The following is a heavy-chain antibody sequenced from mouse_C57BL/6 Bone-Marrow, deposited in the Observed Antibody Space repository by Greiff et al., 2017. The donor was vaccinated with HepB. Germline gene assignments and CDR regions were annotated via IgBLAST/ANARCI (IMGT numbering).Heavy chain of an antibody. J-gene: IGHJ4*01. V-gene: IGHV1-15*01. CDR1: GYTFTDYE. CDR2: IDPETGGT. CDR3: TRSEDGYYFYYAMDY. Sequence: KESGAELVRPGASVTLSCKASGYTFTDYEMHWVKQTPVHGLEWIGAIDPETGGTAYNQKFKGKAILTADKSSSTAYMELRSLTSEDSAVYYCTRSEDGYYFYYAMDYWGQGTSVTVSS. D-gene: IGHD2-3*01.